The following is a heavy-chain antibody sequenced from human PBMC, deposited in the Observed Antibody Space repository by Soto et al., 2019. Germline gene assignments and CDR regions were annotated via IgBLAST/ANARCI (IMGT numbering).Heavy chain of an antibody. D-gene: IGHD3-3*01. CDR1: GFTFSSYW. Sequence: GGSLRLSCAASGFTFSSYWMSWVRQAPGKGLEWVANIKQDGSEKYYVDSVKGRFTISRDNAKNSLYLQMNSLRAEDTAVYYCARVGFLEWLSTQYYFDYWGQGTLVTVSS. J-gene: IGHJ4*02. CDR3: ARVGFLEWLSTQYYFDY. V-gene: IGHV3-7*01. CDR2: IKQDGSEK.